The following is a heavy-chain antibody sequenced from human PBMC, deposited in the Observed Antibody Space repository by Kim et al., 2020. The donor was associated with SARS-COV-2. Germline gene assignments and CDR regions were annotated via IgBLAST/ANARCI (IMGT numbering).Heavy chain of an antibody. J-gene: IGHJ4*02. CDR2: ISYAGTNT. CDR3: ARDGTFSSLRSPGDS. Sequence: GGSLRLSCAASGFTFSSYAMHWVRQAPGKGLEWVSVISYAGTNTYYADSVKGRFTISRDNSKNTLYLQMNSLTTEDTAVYYCARDGTFSSLRSPGDSWGQGTLVVVSS. CDR1: GFTFSSYA. V-gene: IGHV3-30*04. D-gene: IGHD6-13*01.